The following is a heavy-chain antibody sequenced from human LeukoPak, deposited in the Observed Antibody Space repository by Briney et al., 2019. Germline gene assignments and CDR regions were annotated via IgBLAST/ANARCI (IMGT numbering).Heavy chain of an antibody. CDR3: ARVVVAVPTVWFDP. V-gene: IGHV4-39*07. Sequence: PETLSLTCTVSGGSISSSSYYWGWIRQPPGKGLEWIGSIYYSGSTYYNPSLKSRVTIPVDTSKNQFSLKLSSVTAADTAVYYCARVVVAVPTVWFDPWGQGTLVTVSS. D-gene: IGHD2-15*01. CDR1: GGSISSSSYY. CDR2: IYYSGST. J-gene: IGHJ5*02.